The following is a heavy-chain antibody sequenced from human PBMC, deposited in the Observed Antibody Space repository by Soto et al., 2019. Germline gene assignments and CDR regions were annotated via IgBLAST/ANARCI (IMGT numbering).Heavy chain of an antibody. CDR2: IYYSGTT. D-gene: IGHD3-9*01. CDR1: GGSTRNFF. CDR3: ARYVNPYDTAVWFDP. Sequence: PSETLSLTCTVSGGSTRNFFWSWIRQPPGKGLEWIGCIYYSGTTNYNSSLKSRVTISLDTSKNQFSLRLRSVTAADTAVYYCARYVNPYDTAVWFDPWGQGTLVTVS. V-gene: IGHV4-59*01. J-gene: IGHJ5*02.